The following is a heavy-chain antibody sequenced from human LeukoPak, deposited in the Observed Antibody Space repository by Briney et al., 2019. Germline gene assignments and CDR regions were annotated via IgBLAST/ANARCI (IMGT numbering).Heavy chain of an antibody. CDR2: ISSSSSTI. CDR3: ARRGLYDSSGYYLGY. V-gene: IGHV3-48*04. D-gene: IGHD3-22*01. J-gene: IGHJ4*02. Sequence: GGSLRLSCAASGFTFSSYSMNWVRQAPGKGLEWVSYISSSSSTIYYADSVKGRFTISRDNAKNSLYLQMNSLRAEDTAVYYCARRGLYDSSGYYLGYWGQGTLVTVSS. CDR1: GFTFSSYS.